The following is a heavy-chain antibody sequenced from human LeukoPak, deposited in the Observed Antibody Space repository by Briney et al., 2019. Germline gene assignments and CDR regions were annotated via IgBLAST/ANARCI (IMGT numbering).Heavy chain of an antibody. V-gene: IGHV3-66*01. Sequence: GGSLRLSCAASGFTFSNYAMTWVRQAPGKGLEWVSVIYSGGRTYYADSVKGRFTISRDNSKNTLYLQMNSLRAEDTGVYYCARDLGDSGSYSAVDYWGQGTLVTVSS. J-gene: IGHJ4*02. CDR2: IYSGGRT. CDR3: ARDLGDSGSYSAVDY. CDR1: GFTFSNYA. D-gene: IGHD1-26*01.